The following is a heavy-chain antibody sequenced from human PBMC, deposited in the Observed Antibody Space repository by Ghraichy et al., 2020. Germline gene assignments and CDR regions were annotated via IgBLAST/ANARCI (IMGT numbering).Heavy chain of an antibody. Sequence: SVKVSCKASGGTFSSYAISWVRQAPGQGLEWMGGIIPIFGTANYAQKFQGRVTITADESTSTAYMELSSLRSEDTAVYYCARDLAVVPAAMGGGPSWFDPWGQGTLVTVSS. CDR2: IIPIFGTA. CDR3: ARDLAVVPAAMGGGPSWFDP. D-gene: IGHD2-2*01. J-gene: IGHJ5*02. V-gene: IGHV1-69*13. CDR1: GGTFSSYA.